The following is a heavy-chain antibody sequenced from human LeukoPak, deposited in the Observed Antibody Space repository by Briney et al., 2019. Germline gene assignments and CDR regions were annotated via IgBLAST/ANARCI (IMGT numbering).Heavy chain of an antibody. D-gene: IGHD3-16*01. Sequence: PGGSLRLSCAASGFTFDDYAMHWVRQAPGKGLEWVAVIWYDGSNKYYADSVKGRFTISRDNSKNTLYLQMSSLRAEDTAVYYCAKDFQGGAYFDYWGQGTLVTVSS. CDR1: GFTFDDYA. CDR3: AKDFQGGAYFDY. J-gene: IGHJ4*02. CDR2: IWYDGSNK. V-gene: IGHV3-33*06.